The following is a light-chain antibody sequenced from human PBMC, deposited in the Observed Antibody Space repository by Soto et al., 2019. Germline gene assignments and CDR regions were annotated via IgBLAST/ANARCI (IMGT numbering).Light chain of an antibody. J-gene: IGKJ4*01. Sequence: DIQMTQSPSTLSASVGDRVTITCRASQSISSWLAWYQQKPGKAPKLLIYDASSLESGVPSRFSCSGSGTEFTLTISSLQPDDFATYVCQQYNSFLLSFGGGTKVDIK. V-gene: IGKV1-5*01. CDR3: QQYNSFLLS. CDR2: DAS. CDR1: QSISSW.